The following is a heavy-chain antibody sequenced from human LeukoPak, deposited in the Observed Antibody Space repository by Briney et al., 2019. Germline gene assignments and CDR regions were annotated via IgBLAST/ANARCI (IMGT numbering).Heavy chain of an antibody. J-gene: IGHJ5*02. CDR1: GDSVSSNSAA. Sequence: SQTLSLTCAISGDSVSSNSAAWNWITQSPSRGLEWLGRTYYRSKWYNDYAVSVKSRITINPDTSKNQFSLQLNSVTPEDTAVYYCARFGNYVHKGFDPWGQGTLVTVSS. CDR2: TYYRSKWYN. V-gene: IGHV6-1*01. D-gene: IGHD4-11*01. CDR3: ARFGNYVHKGFDP.